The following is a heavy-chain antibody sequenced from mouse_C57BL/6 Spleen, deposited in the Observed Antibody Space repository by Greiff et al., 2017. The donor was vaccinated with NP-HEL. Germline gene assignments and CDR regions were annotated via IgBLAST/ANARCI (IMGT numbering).Heavy chain of an antibody. CDR3: ARNYYGTDFDY. D-gene: IGHD1-1*01. Sequence: QVQLQQSGAELVMPGASVKLSCKASGYTFTSYWMHWVKQRPGQGLEWIGEIDPSDSYTNYNQKFKGKSTLTVDKSSSTAYMQLSSLTSEDSAVYYCARNYYGTDFDYWGQGTTLTVSS. CDR2: IDPSDSYT. V-gene: IGHV1-69*01. CDR1: GYTFTSYW. J-gene: IGHJ2*01.